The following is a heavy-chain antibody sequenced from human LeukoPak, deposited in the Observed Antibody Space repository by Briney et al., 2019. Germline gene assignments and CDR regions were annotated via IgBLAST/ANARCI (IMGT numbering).Heavy chain of an antibody. D-gene: IGHD4-23*01. CDR3: AREGYGGNSAWDAFDI. CDR1: GGSISSGRYY. J-gene: IGHJ3*02. Sequence: SETLSLTCTVSGGSISSGRYYWSWIRQPAGKGLEWIGRIYTSGSTNYNPSPKSRVTISVDTSRNQFSLRLSSVTAADTAVYYCAREGYGGNSAWDAFDIWGQGTMVTVSS. V-gene: IGHV4-61*02. CDR2: IYTSGST.